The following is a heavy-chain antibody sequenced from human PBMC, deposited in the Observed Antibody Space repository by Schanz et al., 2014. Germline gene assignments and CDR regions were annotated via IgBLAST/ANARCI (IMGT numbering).Heavy chain of an antibody. J-gene: IGHJ4*02. D-gene: IGHD6-13*01. CDR3: ARDGIGADKR. CDR1: GYTFTAYF. Sequence: QVLLVQSGAEVKQPGASVKVSCKASGYTFTAYFIHWVRQAPGQGLEWMGRINPNNGGTNYAQKFQGRVTMTRDTSISTAYMEMTRLTSDDTAVYYCARDGIGADKRWGQGTLLAVSS. CDR2: INPNNGGT. V-gene: IGHV1-2*06.